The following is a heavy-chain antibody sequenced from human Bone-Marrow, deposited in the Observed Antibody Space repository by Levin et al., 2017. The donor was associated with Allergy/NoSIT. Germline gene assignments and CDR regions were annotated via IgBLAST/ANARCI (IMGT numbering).Heavy chain of an antibody. V-gene: IGHV4-39*07. CDR3: AGEPNSPYYYHYGLDV. CDR1: GGSISDDSYY. J-gene: IGHJ6*02. D-gene: IGHD2/OR15-2a*01. Sequence: SETLSLTCTVSGGSISDDSYYWAWVRQPPGKGLEWVGSIYYDGSAYYNPSLKTRLTISVDTSKNQFSLRVNSVTAADTAGYYSAGEPNSPYYYHYGLDVWGPGTTVTVSS. CDR2: IYYDGSA.